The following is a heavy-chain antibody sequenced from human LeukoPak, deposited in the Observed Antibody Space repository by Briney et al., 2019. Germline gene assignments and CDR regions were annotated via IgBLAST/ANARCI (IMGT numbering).Heavy chain of an antibody. CDR3: ASDYYDSSGYYSNWFDP. Sequence: SETLSLTCTVSGGSISSSSYYWGWIRQPPGKGLEWIGSIYYSGSTYYNPSLKSRGTISVDPSKNQFSLKLSSVTAADTAVYYCASDYYDSSGYYSNWFDPWGQGTLVTVSS. D-gene: IGHD3-22*01. CDR2: IYYSGST. V-gene: IGHV4-39*01. J-gene: IGHJ5*02. CDR1: GGSISSSSYY.